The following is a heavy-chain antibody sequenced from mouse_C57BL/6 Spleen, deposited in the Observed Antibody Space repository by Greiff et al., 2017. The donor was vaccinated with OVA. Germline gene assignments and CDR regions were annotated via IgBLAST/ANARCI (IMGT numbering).Heavy chain of an antibody. CDR1: GFTFSSYG. CDR3: ARRSPSYGYFDY. D-gene: IGHD1-1*01. V-gene: IGHV5-6*01. J-gene: IGHJ2*01. CDR2: ISSGGSYT. Sequence: EVQGVESGGDLVKPGGSLKLSCAASGFTFSSYGMSWVRQTPDKRLEWVATISSGGSYTYYPDSVKGRFTISRDNAKNTLYLQMSSLKSEDTAMCYCARRSPSYGYFDYWGQGTTLTVSS.